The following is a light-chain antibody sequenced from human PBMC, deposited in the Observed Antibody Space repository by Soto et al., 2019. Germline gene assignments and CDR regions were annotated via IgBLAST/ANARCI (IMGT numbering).Light chain of an antibody. Sequence: QSVLTQPPSASGSPGQSVTISCTGTSSDVGGYDYVSWYQQRPGKAPKLLIHEVTKRPSGVPDRFSGSKSGITASLTVSGLQAEDEADYYCSSQACRTLYVFGTGTKVTVL. V-gene: IGLV2-8*01. CDR2: EVT. CDR3: SSQACRTLYV. J-gene: IGLJ1*01. CDR1: SSDVGGYDY.